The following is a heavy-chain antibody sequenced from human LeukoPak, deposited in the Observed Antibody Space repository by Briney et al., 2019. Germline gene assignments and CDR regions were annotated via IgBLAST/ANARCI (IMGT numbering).Heavy chain of an antibody. CDR2: ISAYNGNI. V-gene: IGHV1-18*01. Sequence: ASVKVSCKASGYTFTSYGISWVRQAPGQGLEWMGWISAYNGNINYAQKLQGRVTMTTDTSTSTAYMELSRLRSDDTAVYYCARGGSFYAVAGGVDYWGQGTLVTVSS. J-gene: IGHJ4*02. CDR3: ARGGSFYAVAGGVDY. D-gene: IGHD6-19*01. CDR1: GYTFTSYG.